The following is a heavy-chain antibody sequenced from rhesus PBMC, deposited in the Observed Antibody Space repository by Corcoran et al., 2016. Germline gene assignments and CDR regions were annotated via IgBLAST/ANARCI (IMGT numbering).Heavy chain of an antibody. CDR1: GGSLSSNY. CDR2: ISGSGGST. D-gene: IGHD2-21*01. J-gene: IGHJ4*01. Sequence: QLQLQESGPGLVKPSETLSITCAVSGGSLSSNYWSWIRQPPGKGLERIGRISGSGGSTDYNPSLKSRVTISTDTSKNQFSLKLSSVTAADTAVYYCARDRSVLVVVDYWGQGVLVTVSS. CDR3: ARDRSVLVVVDY. V-gene: IGHV4-173*01.